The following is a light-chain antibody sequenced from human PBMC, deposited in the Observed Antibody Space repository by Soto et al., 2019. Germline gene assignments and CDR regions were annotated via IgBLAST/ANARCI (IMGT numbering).Light chain of an antibody. V-gene: IGKV3-11*01. CDR1: QSVSSY. CDR2: DAS. CDR3: QQRSNWPQLT. J-gene: IGKJ4*01. Sequence: EIVLTQSPATLSLSPGERATLSCRASQSVSSYLAWYQQKPGQAPRLLIYDASNRATGIPARFSGSGSGTDFALTSRSLEPEDFAVYYCQQRSNWPQLTFGGGTKVEIK.